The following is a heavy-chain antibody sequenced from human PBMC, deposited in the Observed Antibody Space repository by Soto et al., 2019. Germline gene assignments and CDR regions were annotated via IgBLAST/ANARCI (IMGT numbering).Heavy chain of an antibody. Sequence: QVQLQQWGAGLLKPSETLSLTCAVHGGSFSDNYWSWIRQPPGKGLEWIGEINHDGSTNYNPSLKRRLTISVDTSTHQFSLRLTSVTAADTAVYYCASARWNYWGQGTLVTVSS. V-gene: IGHV4-34*01. D-gene: IGHD6-6*01. CDR2: INHDGST. CDR1: GGSFSDNY. CDR3: ASARWNY. J-gene: IGHJ4*02.